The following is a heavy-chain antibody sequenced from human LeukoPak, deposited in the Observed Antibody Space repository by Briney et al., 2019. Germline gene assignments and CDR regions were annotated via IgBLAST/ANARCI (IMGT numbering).Heavy chain of an antibody. Sequence: GGSLRLSCAASGFTFSSYAMSWVRQAPGKGLEWVSAISGSGGSTYYTDSVKGRFTISRDNSKNTLYLQMNSLRAEDTAVYYCAKGSGWYDTPFDYWGQGTLVTVSS. CDR1: GFTFSSYA. V-gene: IGHV3-23*01. D-gene: IGHD6-19*01. CDR2: ISGSGGST. CDR3: AKGSGWYDTPFDY. J-gene: IGHJ4*02.